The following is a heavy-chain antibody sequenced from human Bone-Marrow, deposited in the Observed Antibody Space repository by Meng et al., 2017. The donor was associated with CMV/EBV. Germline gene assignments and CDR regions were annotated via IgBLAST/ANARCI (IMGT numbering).Heavy chain of an antibody. CDR2: VYYTGST. V-gene: IGHV4-59*01. CDR3: ARFGPPIVGSGGPSSTGLYAMDF. D-gene: IGHD3-3*01. CDR1: YY. J-gene: IGHJ6*02. Sequence: YYSFCICHRPGMRLHYVRFVYYTGSTNYSPSLKSLAAISIDASKNQFSLKLTSVTAADTAVYYCARFGPPIVGSGGPSSTGLYAMDFWGQGTTVTVSS.